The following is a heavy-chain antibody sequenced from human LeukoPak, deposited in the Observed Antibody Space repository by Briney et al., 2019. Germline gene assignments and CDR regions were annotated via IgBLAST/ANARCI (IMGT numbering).Heavy chain of an antibody. J-gene: IGHJ4*02. D-gene: IGHD3-22*01. V-gene: IGHV1-2*06. CDR3: ARGGNFRDYYDSSGFY. Sequence: GASVKVSCKASGYTFTGYYMHWVRQAPEQGLEWMGRINPNSGGTNYAQKFQGRVTMTRDTSISTAYMELSRLRSDDTAVYYCARGGNFRDYYDSSGFYWGQGTLVTVSS. CDR1: GYTFTGYY. CDR2: INPNSGGT.